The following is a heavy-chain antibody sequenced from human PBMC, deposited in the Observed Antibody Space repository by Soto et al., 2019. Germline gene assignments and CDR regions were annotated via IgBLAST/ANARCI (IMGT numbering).Heavy chain of an antibody. CDR1: GFTFSSYA. V-gene: IGHV3-30-3*01. CDR3: ARGYNYGRTSGSDAFDI. CDR2: ISYDGSNK. J-gene: IGHJ3*02. D-gene: IGHD5-18*01. Sequence: GGSLRLSCAASGFTFSSYAMHWVRQAPGKGLEWVAVISYDGSNKYYADSVKGRFTISRDNSKNTLYLQMNSLRAEDTAVYYCARGYNYGRTSGSDAFDIWGQGTMVTVSS.